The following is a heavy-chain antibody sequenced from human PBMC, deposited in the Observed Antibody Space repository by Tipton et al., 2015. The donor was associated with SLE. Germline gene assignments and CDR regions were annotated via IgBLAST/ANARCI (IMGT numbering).Heavy chain of an antibody. Sequence: TLSLTCTVSGGSISSSSYYWGWIRQPPGKGLEWIGSIYYSGSTYYNPSLKSRVTISVDTSKNPFSLKLSSVTAADTAVYYCARIRWDALLGGRFDPWGQGTLVTVSS. CDR3: ARIRWDALLGGRFDP. V-gene: IGHV4-39*07. CDR1: GGSISSSSYY. CDR2: IYYSGST. J-gene: IGHJ5*02. D-gene: IGHD2-15*01.